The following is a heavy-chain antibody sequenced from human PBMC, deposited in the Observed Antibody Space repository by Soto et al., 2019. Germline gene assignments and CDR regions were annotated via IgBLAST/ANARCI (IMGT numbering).Heavy chain of an antibody. Sequence: SETLSLTCAVYGGSFSGYYWSWIRQPPGKGLEWIGEINHSGSTNYNPSLKGRVTISVDTSKNQFSLKLSSVTAADTAVYYCARGRTHDYWGQGTLVTVSS. CDR2: INHSGST. V-gene: IGHV4-34*01. J-gene: IGHJ4*02. CDR1: GGSFSGYY. CDR3: ARGRTHDY.